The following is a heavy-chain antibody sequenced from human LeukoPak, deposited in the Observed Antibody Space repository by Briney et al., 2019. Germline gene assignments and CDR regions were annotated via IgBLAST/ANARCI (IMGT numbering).Heavy chain of an antibody. Sequence: SVKVSCKASGGTFSSYAISWVRQAPGQGLEWMGGIIPIFGTANYAQKFQGRVTITTDESTSTAYMELSSLRSEDTAVYYCARSADTAMGIFDYWGQGTLVTVSS. CDR2: IIPIFGTA. J-gene: IGHJ4*02. CDR3: ARSADTAMGIFDY. D-gene: IGHD5-18*01. V-gene: IGHV1-69*05. CDR1: GGTFSSYA.